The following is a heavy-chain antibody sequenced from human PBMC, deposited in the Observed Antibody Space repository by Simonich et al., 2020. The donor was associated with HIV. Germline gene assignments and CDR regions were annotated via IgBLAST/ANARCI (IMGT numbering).Heavy chain of an antibody. CDR3: ARPIDDSGSRVDGDY. CDR1: GGTFSPYT. V-gene: IGHV1-69*09. J-gene: IGHJ4*02. Sequence: QVQLVQSGAEVKKPGSSVKVSCKASGGTFSPYTISWVRQAPGQGLEWMGGLIPLLGIPNYDQKLQGRVTITADKDTSTAYMELSSLRSEDTAVYYCARPIDDSGSRVDGDYWGQGTLVTVSS. CDR2: LIPLLGIP. D-gene: IGHD1-26*01.